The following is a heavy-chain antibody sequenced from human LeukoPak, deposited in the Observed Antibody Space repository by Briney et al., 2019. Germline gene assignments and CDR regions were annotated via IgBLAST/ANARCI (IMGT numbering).Heavy chain of an antibody. CDR2: ISAYNGNT. Sequence: ASVKVSCKASGYTFTSYSISWVRQAPGQGLEWMGWISAYNGNTNYAQKLQGRVTMTTDTSTGTAYMELRSLRSDDTAVYYCARDYSSGWTGYWGQGTLVTVSS. CDR1: GYTFTSYS. D-gene: IGHD6-19*01. CDR3: ARDYSSGWTGY. V-gene: IGHV1-18*01. J-gene: IGHJ4*02.